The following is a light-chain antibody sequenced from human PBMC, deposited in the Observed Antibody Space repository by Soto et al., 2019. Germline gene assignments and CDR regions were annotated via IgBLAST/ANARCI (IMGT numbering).Light chain of an antibody. J-gene: IGKJ4*01. CDR1: QSVLYSSNNKNY. V-gene: IGKV4-1*01. CDR3: QQYYSTPWLT. CDR2: WAS. Sequence: DIVMTQSPDSLAVSLGERATIDCKSSQSVLYSSNNKNYLAWYQQKPGLPPKLLIYWASTRESGVPDRFSSSGSGTDFTLTISSLQAEDVAVYYCQQYYSTPWLTFGGGTKVEIK.